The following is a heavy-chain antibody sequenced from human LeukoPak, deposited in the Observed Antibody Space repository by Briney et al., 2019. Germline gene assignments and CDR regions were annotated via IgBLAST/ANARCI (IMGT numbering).Heavy chain of an antibody. CDR1: GGSISSSNW. J-gene: IGHJ4*02. CDR2: IYYSGST. Sequence: SETLSLTCAVSGGSISSSNWWSWVRQPPGKGLEWIGYIYYSGSTNYNPSLKSRVTISVDTSKNQFSLKLSSVTAADTAVYYCARGVPYDFWSGYLFDYWGQGTLVTVSS. D-gene: IGHD3-3*01. CDR3: ARGVPYDFWSGYLFDY. V-gene: IGHV4-4*02.